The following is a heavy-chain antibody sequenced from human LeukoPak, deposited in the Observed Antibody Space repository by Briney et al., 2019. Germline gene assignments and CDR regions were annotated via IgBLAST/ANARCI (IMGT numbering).Heavy chain of an antibody. V-gene: IGHV3-30*02. D-gene: IGHD4-17*01. J-gene: IGHJ4*02. CDR3: AKDSLGTRTVTLDY. CDR1: GFTFSSYD. Sequence: GGSLRLSCAASGFTFSSYDMHWVRQAPGKGLEWVAFMRNDGNNKYYAHSVKGRFTISRDNSKHTLFLQMNSLRPEDPAVYYCAKDSLGTRTVTLDYWGQGTLVTVSS. CDR2: MRNDGNNK.